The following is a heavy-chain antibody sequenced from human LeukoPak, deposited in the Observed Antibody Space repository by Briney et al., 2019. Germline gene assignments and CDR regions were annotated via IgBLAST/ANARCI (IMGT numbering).Heavy chain of an antibody. D-gene: IGHD3-10*01. CDR1: GGSISSYY. J-gene: IGHJ5*02. Sequence: SETLSLTCTISGGSISSYYWSWIRQSPGKGLECIGYIHYTGSTNYNPSLKSRVTISVETSKNQFSLKLKSVTAADTAVYYCARGGYYGSGNDFRFDPWGQGTLVTVSS. V-gene: IGHV4-59*01. CDR2: IHYTGST. CDR3: ARGGYYGSGNDFRFDP.